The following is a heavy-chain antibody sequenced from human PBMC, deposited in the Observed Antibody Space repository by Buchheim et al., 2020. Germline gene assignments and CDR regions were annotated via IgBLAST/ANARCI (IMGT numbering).Heavy chain of an antibody. CDR1: GGSISSSNYS. Sequence: QVQLQESGPGLVKPSQTLSLTCTVSGGSISSSNYSWSWIRQPAGKGLEWVGRIYSGGSTNYNPSLKSRVTISVDTSKNQFSLRLSSVTAADTAVYYCARGKVVPTVISRDYYYYGMDVWGQGTT. CDR3: ARGKVVPTVISRDYYYYGMDV. J-gene: IGHJ6*02. V-gene: IGHV4-61*02. CDR2: IYSGGST. D-gene: IGHD2-2*01.